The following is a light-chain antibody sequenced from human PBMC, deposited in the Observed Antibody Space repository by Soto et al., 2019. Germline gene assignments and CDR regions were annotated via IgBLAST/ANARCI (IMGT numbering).Light chain of an antibody. J-gene: IGKJ4*01. CDR3: QQYGYLVT. CDR2: GAS. Sequence: EIVLTQSPGTLSLSPGERATLSCRASQSITNNYLAWYQQKPGRAHRLLIYGASSIATGIPDRFSGSGSGTDFTLTISRLEPDDFAMYYCQQYGYLVTFGGGTKVEIK. CDR1: QSITNNY. V-gene: IGKV3-20*01.